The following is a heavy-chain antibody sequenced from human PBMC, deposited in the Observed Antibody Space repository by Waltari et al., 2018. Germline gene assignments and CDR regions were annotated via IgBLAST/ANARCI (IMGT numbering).Heavy chain of an antibody. V-gene: IGHV1-69*01. CDR1: GGTVSRNV. J-gene: IGHJ4*02. CDR3: ASRSTGDRDY. Sequence: QVQLEQSGAEVKQPGSSVKVSCKASGGTVSRNVVSWVRQARGQGLEWMGGIIPIFGTTNYAQKFQDRVTISADASTNTVYMELNGLRSEDTGVYFCASRSTGDRDYWGQGTLVTVSS. CDR2: IIPIFGTT. D-gene: IGHD7-27*01.